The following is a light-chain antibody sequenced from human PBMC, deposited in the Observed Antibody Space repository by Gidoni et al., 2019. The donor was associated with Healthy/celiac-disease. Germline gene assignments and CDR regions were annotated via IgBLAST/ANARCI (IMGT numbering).Light chain of an antibody. CDR1: SSDVGGYNY. Sequence: QSALTQPASVSGSPGQSITISCTGTSSDVGGYNYVSWYQQHPGKATKLMIYEVSNRPSGVSNRFSGSKSGNTASLTISGLQAEDEADYYCSSYTSRAWVFGGGTKLTVL. CDR3: SSYTSRAWV. V-gene: IGLV2-14*01. J-gene: IGLJ3*02. CDR2: EVS.